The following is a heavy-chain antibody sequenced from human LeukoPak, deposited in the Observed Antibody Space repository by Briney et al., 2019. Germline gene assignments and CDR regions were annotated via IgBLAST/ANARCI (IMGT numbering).Heavy chain of an antibody. J-gene: IGHJ4*02. V-gene: IGHV3-43*02. CDR2: ITGNCGIT. CDR1: VFTFVEYA. CDR3: AKGRGFDY. Sequence: ALTLSCVASVFTFVEYAMYSLRQAPGKDLEWVSLITGNCGITSYGDSVKGRFTVSRDNTKNSLYLQMNSRRTEDFALYYCAKGRGFDYWGQGTVVTVSS. D-gene: IGHD3-10*01.